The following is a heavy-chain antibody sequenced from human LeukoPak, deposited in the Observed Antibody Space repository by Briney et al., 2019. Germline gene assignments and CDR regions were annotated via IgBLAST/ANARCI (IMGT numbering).Heavy chain of an antibody. V-gene: IGHV3-74*01. CDR2: INSDGSST. J-gene: IGHJ4*02. Sequence: GGSLRLSCAASGFTFSSYWMHWVRQAPGKGLVWVSRINSDGSSTSYADSVKGRFTISRDNAKNSLYLQMNSLRAEDTAVYYCARDPGYCSSTSCYTGYWGQGTLVTVSS. CDR3: ARDPGYCSSTSCYTGY. CDR1: GFTFSSYW. D-gene: IGHD2-2*02.